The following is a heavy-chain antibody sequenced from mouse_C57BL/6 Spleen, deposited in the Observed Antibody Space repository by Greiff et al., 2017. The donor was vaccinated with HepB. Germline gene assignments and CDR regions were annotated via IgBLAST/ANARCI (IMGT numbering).Heavy chain of an antibody. CDR3: ARSGNYYGSSYVGYCDD. CDR1: GHAFSSSW. D-gene: IGHD1-1*01. CDR2: IYPGDGAT. J-gene: IGHJ2*01. V-gene: IGHV1-82*01. Sequence: VKLMESGPELVKPGASVKISCKASGHAFSSSWMNWVKQRPGKGLEWIGRIYPGDGATNYNGKFKGKATLTADKSSSKAYMQLSSLPSEDSAVYFCARSGNYYGSSYVGYCDDWGQGTTLTVSS.